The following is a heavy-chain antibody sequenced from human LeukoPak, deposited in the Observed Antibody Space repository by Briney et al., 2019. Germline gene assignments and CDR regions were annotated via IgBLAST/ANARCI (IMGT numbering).Heavy chain of an antibody. V-gene: IGHV6-1*01. Sequence: SQTLSLTCAISGDSVSSNSAAWNWIRQSPSRGLEWLGRTYYRSKWYNDYAVSVKSRITINPDTSKNQFSLQLNSVTPEDTAVYYCARTRTGDRESYYYYYMDVWGKGATVTVSS. J-gene: IGHJ6*03. D-gene: IGHD7-27*01. CDR2: TYYRSKWYN. CDR3: ARTRTGDRESYYYYYMDV. CDR1: GDSVSSNSAA.